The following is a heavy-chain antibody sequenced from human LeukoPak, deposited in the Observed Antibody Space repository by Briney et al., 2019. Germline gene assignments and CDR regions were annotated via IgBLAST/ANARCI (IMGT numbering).Heavy chain of an antibody. Sequence: GGSLRLSCTTSGFSFGDYAMSWVRQAPGKGLEWVSSISSSSSYIYYADSVKGRFTISRDNAKNSLYLQMNSLRAEDTAVYYCARGEQQLGYYWGQGTLVTVSS. CDR3: ARGEQQLGYY. CDR2: ISSSSSYI. J-gene: IGHJ4*02. D-gene: IGHD6-13*01. CDR1: GFSFGDYA. V-gene: IGHV3-21*01.